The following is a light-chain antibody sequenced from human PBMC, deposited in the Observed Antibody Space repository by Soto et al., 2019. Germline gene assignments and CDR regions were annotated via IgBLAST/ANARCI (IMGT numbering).Light chain of an antibody. Sequence: DIRVTQSPSSLSASVGDRITITCRTSQNINTYLNWYQQNPGKVPKLLISAASNLQSGVPSRFSCSGSGTEFSLTITSLQAEDFATYYCQQTDDNPRTFGQGTKV. V-gene: IGKV1-39*01. CDR3: QQTDDNPRT. CDR2: AAS. J-gene: IGKJ1*01. CDR1: QNINTY.